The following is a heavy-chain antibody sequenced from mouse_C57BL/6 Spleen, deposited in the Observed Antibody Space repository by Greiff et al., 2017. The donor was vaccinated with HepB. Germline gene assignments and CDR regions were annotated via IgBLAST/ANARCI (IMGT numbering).Heavy chain of an antibody. Sequence: EVQRVESGPGMVKPSQSLSLTCTVTGYSITSGYDWHWIRHFPGNKLEWMGYISYSGSTNYNPSLNSRISITPDTSKNHFFLKLNSVTTEDTATYYCARNYGNGLDVWGTGTTVTVSS. D-gene: IGHD2-1*01. CDR1: GYSITSGYD. J-gene: IGHJ1*03. CDR3: ARNYGNGLDV. V-gene: IGHV3-1*01. CDR2: ISYSGST.